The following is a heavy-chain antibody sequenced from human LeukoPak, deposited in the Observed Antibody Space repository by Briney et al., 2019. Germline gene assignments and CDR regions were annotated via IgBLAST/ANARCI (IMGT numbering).Heavy chain of an antibody. Sequence: GASVKVSCKASGYTFTGYYMHWVRQAPGQGLEWMGWINPNSGGTSYAQKFQGRVTMTRDTSISTAYMELSRLRSDDTAVYYCARVRRGVLQYSDYWGQGTLVTVSS. CDR2: INPNSGGT. CDR1: GYTFTGYY. CDR3: ARVRRGVLQYSDY. D-gene: IGHD4-11*01. J-gene: IGHJ4*02. V-gene: IGHV1-2*02.